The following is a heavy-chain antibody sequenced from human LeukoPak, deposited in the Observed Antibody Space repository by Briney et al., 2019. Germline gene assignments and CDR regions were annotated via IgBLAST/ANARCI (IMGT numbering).Heavy chain of an antibody. CDR2: IKQDGSNK. J-gene: IGHJ3*02. Sequence: GGSLRLSCAASGFTFSSYWMSWVRQAPGKGLEWVANIKQDGSNKYYADSVKSRFTISRDNSKNTLYLQMNSLRAEDTAVYYCAREGSGYDFRGAFDIWGQGTMVTVSS. CDR3: AREGSGYDFRGAFDI. V-gene: IGHV3-7*01. D-gene: IGHD5-12*01. CDR1: GFTFSSYW.